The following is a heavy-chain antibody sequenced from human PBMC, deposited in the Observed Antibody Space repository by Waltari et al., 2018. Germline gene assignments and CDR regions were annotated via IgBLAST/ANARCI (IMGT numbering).Heavy chain of an antibody. Sequence: EVQLVESGGGLVQPGGSLRLSCAASGFTFSNYWMSWVRQAPGKGLEWVANIKQDESEKYYVDSVRGRFTISRDNAKNSLYLQMSSLRSEDTAVYYCARERYSGYDLPYYGMDVWGQGTTVTVSS. D-gene: IGHD5-12*01. CDR3: ARERYSGYDLPYYGMDV. J-gene: IGHJ6*02. V-gene: IGHV3-7*03. CDR2: IKQDESEK. CDR1: GFTFSNYW.